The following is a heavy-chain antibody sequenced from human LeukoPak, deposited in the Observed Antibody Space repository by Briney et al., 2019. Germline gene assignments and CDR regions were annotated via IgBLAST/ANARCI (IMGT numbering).Heavy chain of an antibody. CDR3: ARVGVVGSGYVPFDY. CDR2: INAGNGNT. Sequence: ASVNVSCKASGYTFTSYGISWVRQAPGQRLEWMGWINAGNGNTKYSQKFQGRVTITRDTSASTAYMELSSLRSEDTAVYYCARVGVVGSGYVPFDYWGQGTLVTVSS. J-gene: IGHJ4*02. D-gene: IGHD5-12*01. CDR1: GYTFTSYG. V-gene: IGHV1-3*01.